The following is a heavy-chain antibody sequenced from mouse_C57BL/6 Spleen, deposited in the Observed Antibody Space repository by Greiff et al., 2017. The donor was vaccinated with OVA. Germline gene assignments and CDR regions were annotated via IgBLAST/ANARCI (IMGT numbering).Heavy chain of an antibody. CDR3: TRRYLSYYCDY. J-gene: IGHJ2*01. Sequence: QVQLQQSGAELVRPGASVTLSCKASGYTFTDYEMHWVKQTPVHGLEWIGAIDPETGGTAYNQKFKGTAILTADKSSSTAYMELRSLTSEDSAVYYCTRRYLSYYCDYWGQGTTLTVSS. D-gene: IGHD2-14*01. CDR1: GYTFTDYE. CDR2: IDPETGGT. V-gene: IGHV1-15*01.